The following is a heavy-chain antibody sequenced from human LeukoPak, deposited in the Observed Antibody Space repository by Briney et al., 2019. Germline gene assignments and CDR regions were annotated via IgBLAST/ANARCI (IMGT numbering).Heavy chain of an antibody. J-gene: IGHJ3*02. CDR3: AKAESGYSSSWYGNDAFDI. CDR1: GYTFTGYY. CDR2: INPNSGGT. D-gene: IGHD6-13*01. V-gene: IGHV1-2*02. Sequence: GASVTVSCKASGYTFTGYYMHWVRQAPGQGLEWMGWINPNSGGTNYAQKFQGRVTMTRDTSISTAYMELSRLRSDDTAVYYCAKAESGYSSSWYGNDAFDIWGQGTMVTVSS.